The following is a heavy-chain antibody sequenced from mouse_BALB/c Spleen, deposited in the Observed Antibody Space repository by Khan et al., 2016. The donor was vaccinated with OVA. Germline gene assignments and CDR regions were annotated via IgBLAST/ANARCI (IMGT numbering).Heavy chain of an antibody. CDR3: ATSYLYGYWFDY. CDR2: ISGDSDTT. CDR1: GFTFNSYG. J-gene: IGHJ2*01. Sequence: EVELLESGGGLVQPGGSRKLSCTASGFTFNSYGMHWVRQAPEKGLEWVAYISGDSDTTYYNDTVKGRVTISRDKPKNTLFLQLTSLMSEDTAMYYCATSYLYGYWFDYWGPGTTLTVS. V-gene: IGHV5-17*02. D-gene: IGHD1-2*01.